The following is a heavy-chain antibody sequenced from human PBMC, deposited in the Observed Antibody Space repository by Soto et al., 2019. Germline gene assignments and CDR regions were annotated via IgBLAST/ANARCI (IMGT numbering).Heavy chain of an antibody. CDR1: GFTVSSNY. D-gene: IGHD6-13*01. J-gene: IGHJ4*02. Sequence: GSLRLSCAASGFTVSSNYMSWVRQAPGKGLEWVSVIYSGGSTYYADSVKGRFTISRDNSKNTLYLQMNSLRAEDTAVYYCTSYGSSSWHSVDHWGQGILVTVSA. V-gene: IGHV3-53*01. CDR3: TSYGSSSWHSVDH. CDR2: IYSGGST.